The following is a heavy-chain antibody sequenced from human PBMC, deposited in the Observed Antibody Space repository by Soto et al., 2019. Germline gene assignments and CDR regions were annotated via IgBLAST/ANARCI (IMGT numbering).Heavy chain of an antibody. CDR2: IFHSGST. CDR1: SGSLSSSHW. CDR3: ARDHRKGLDY. Sequence: PSETLSLTCAVSSGSLSSSHWWSWVRQPPGQGLEWIGEIFHSGSTNYNPSLKSRVTISVDKSKNQFSLKLSSVTAADTAVYYCARDHRKGLDYWGQGTLVTVSS. V-gene: IGHV4-4*02. J-gene: IGHJ4*02.